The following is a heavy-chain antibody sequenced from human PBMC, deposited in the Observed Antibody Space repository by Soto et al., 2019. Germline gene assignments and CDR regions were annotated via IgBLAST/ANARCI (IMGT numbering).Heavy chain of an antibody. V-gene: IGHV4-31*03. D-gene: IGHD2-2*01. CDR2: TYHTGST. CDR3: ARIGNPDASPYFDY. Sequence: QVQLQESGPGLVKPSQTLSLTCTVSGGSISIGVYYWNWIRQHPGKGLEWIGYTYHTGSTYSNPSLESRVTISVDPSKIQFSLKLSSVTAAHTAVYYCARIGNPDASPYFDYWGQGTRVTGSS. J-gene: IGHJ4*02. CDR1: GGSISIGVYY.